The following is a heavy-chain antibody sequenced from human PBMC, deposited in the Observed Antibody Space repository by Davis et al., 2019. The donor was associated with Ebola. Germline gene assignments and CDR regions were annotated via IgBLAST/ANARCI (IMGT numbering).Heavy chain of an antibody. CDR3: ASLRRTITGMDDAFDI. CDR2: FYPGDSDI. Sequence: GGSLRLSCKGSGSSFTAYWIGWVPQLPGRGLEWMGMFYPGDSDIRYSPSFQGQVTISADKSIKAAFLHWSSLKASETAMYYCASLRRTITGMDDAFDIWGQGTMVTVSS. V-gene: IGHV5-51*01. J-gene: IGHJ3*02. D-gene: IGHD2-8*02. CDR1: GSSFTAYW.